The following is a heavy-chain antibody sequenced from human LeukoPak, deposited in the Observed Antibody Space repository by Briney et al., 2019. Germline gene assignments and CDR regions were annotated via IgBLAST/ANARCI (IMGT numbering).Heavy chain of an antibody. V-gene: IGHV4-34*01. CDR1: GGSFSGYY. D-gene: IGHD3-22*01. J-gene: IGHJ5*02. CDR2: INHSGST. Sequence: SETLSLTCAVYGGSFSGYYWSWIRQPPGKGLEWMGEINHSGSTNYNPSLKSRVTISVDTYKNQFSLKLSSVTAADTAVYYCARTSIYYDSSGYRSWGQGTLVTVSS. CDR3: ARTSIYYDSSGYRS.